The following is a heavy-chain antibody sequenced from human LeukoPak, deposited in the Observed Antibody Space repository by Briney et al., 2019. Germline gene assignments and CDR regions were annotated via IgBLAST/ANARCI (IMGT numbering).Heavy chain of an antibody. CDR2: IYSGGNT. V-gene: IGHV3-66*01. Sequence: GGSLRLSCAVSGLTVSDNYMSWVRQAPGKGLEWVSIIYSGGNTYYADSVKGRFTISRDISKNTFYLQMNSLRVEDTAVFYCARALPAASHTSFDYWGQGTLVTVSS. CDR1: GLTVSDNY. D-gene: IGHD2-2*01. J-gene: IGHJ4*02. CDR3: ARALPAASHTSFDY.